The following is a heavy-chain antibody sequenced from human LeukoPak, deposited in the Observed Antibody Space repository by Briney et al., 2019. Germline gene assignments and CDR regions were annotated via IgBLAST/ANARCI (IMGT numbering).Heavy chain of an antibody. CDR2: TYYRSKWYN. D-gene: IGHD1-1*01. J-gene: IGHJ4*02. V-gene: IGHV6-1*01. Sequence: PSQTLSLTCAISGESVSSNIAAWNWIRQSPSRGLEWLARTYYRSKWYNDYAVSVKSRITIKPDTSNNQFSLQLNSVTREDTAVYYCARGYNWGESGFDYWGQGTLVTVSS. CDR3: ARGYNWGESGFDY. CDR1: GESVSSNIAA.